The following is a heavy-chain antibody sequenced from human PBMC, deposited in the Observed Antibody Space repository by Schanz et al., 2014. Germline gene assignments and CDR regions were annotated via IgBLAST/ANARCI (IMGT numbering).Heavy chain of an antibody. CDR3: ARDEGRDGYNLAFDV. Sequence: VQLVESGGGVVQPGGSLRLSCAVSGFTVSTHYMSWVRQAPGKGLEWVSSLYIGGGSTRYADSVKGRFIISRDSSKNTLFLQMNSLRADDTAVYFCARDEGRDGYNLAFDVWGQGTLVTVSS. CDR1: GFTVSTHY. J-gene: IGHJ3*01. D-gene: IGHD5-12*01. CDR2: LYIGGGST. V-gene: IGHV3-53*01.